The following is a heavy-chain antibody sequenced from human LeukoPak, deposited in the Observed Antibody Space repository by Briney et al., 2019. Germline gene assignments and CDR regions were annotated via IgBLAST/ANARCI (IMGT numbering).Heavy chain of an antibody. CDR3: AKDGLMRFFDY. CDR2: INHSGST. V-gene: IGHV4-34*01. J-gene: IGHJ4*02. Sequence: PSETLSLTCAVYGGSFSGYYWSWIRQPPGKGLEWIGEINHSGSTNYNPSLKSRVTISVDTSKNQFSLKLSSVTAADTAVYYCAKDGLMRFFDYWGQGTLVTVSS. D-gene: IGHD2-8*01. CDR1: GGSFSGYY.